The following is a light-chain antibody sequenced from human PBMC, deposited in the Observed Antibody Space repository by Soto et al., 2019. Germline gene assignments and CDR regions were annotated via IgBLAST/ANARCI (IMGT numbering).Light chain of an antibody. CDR2: GNS. Sequence: QSVLSQPPSVSVAPGQRGTISCTGSSSNIGAGYDVHWYQRLPGTAPKLLIYGNSNRPSGVPDRFSGSKSGTSASLAITGLQAEDEADYYCQSSDSSLYVVGTGTKATVL. V-gene: IGLV1-40*01. CDR3: QSSDSSLYV. J-gene: IGLJ1*01. CDR1: SSNIGAGYD.